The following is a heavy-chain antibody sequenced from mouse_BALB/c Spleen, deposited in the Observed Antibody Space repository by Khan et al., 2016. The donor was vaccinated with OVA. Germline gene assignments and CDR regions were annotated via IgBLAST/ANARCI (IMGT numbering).Heavy chain of an antibody. CDR2: ISTYSGNT. J-gene: IGHJ2*01. Sequence: QVQLQQSGPEPVRPGVSVKISCKGSGYTFTDYAMYWVKQSHAESLEWIGLISTYSGNTNYNQKFKGKATMTVDKSSTTAYMELARLTSEDSAIYYCARPAYDGYYDYWGQGTTLTGSS. CDR3: ARPAYDGYYDY. D-gene: IGHD2-3*01. CDR1: GYTFTDYA. V-gene: IGHV1S137*01.